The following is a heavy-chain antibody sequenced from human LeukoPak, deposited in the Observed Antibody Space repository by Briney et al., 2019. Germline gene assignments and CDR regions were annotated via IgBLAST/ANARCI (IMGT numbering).Heavy chain of an antibody. V-gene: IGHV3-30*02. Sequence: GGSLRLSCAASGFTFSSFGMHWVRQAPGKGLEWVAFIRYDGSNKYYADSVKGRFTISRDNSKNTLYLQMNSLRAEDTAVYYCAKSRGTVTTYDAFDIWGQGTMVTVSS. CDR3: AKSRGTVTTYDAFDI. J-gene: IGHJ3*02. CDR2: IRYDGSNK. D-gene: IGHD4-17*01. CDR1: GFTFSSFG.